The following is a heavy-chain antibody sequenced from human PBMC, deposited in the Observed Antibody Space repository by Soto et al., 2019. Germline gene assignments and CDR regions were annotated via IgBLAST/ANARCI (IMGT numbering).Heavy chain of an antibody. J-gene: IGHJ6*04. V-gene: IGHV4-34*01. D-gene: IGHD2-15*01. CDR2: INHSGST. CDR3: ARGRGYCSGGSCYGSEMDV. CDR1: GGSFSGYY. Sequence: SETLSLTCAVYGGSFSGYYWSWIRQPPGKWLEWIGEINHSGSTNYNPSLKSRVTISVDTSKNQFSLKLSSVTAADTAVYYCARGRGYCSGGSCYGSEMDVWGKGTTVTVSS.